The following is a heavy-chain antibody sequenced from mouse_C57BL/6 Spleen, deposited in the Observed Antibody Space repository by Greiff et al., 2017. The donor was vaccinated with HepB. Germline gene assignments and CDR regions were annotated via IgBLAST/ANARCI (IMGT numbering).Heavy chain of an antibody. J-gene: IGHJ4*01. CDR3: ARGDYDYDVGYAMDY. V-gene: IGHV3-6*01. CDR1: GYSITSGYY. D-gene: IGHD2-4*01. Sequence: VQLQQSGPGLVKPSPSLSLTCSVTGYSITSGYYWNWIRQFPGNKLEWMGYISYDGSNNYNPSLKNRISITRDTSKNQFFLKLNSVTTEDTATYYCARGDYDYDVGYAMDYWGQGTSVTVSS. CDR2: ISYDGSN.